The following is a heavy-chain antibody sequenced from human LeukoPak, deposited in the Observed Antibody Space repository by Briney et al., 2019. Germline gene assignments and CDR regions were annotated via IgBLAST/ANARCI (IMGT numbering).Heavy chain of an antibody. D-gene: IGHD5-12*01. Sequence: SETLSLTCTVSGGSISSYYWSWIRQPAGKGLEWIGCFYSGGSADYNPSLKSRVTMPVNTSKNQFSLKLSSVTAADTAVYYCARVYSGYDLPGSLANYYFDYWGQGTLVTVSS. V-gene: IGHV4-4*07. CDR2: FYSGGSA. CDR3: ARVYSGYDLPGSLANYYFDY. CDR1: GGSISSYY. J-gene: IGHJ4*02.